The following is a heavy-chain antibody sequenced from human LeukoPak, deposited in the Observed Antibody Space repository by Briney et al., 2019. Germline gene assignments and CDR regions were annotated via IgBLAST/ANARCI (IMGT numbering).Heavy chain of an antibody. D-gene: IGHD3-3*01. CDR3: ARVKPVDFWSGNYTLFAY. CDR1: GGSISSYY. V-gene: IGHV4-4*07. CDR2: IYTSGST. J-gene: IGHJ4*02. Sequence: SETLSLTCTVSGGSISSYYWSWIRQPAGKGLEWIGRIYTSGSTNYNPSLKSRVTMSVDTSKNQFSLKLSSVTAADTAVYYCARVKPVDFWSGNYTLFAYWGQEPLVTASP.